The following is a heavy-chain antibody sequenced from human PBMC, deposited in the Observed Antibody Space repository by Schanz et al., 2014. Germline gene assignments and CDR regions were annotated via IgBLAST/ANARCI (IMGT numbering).Heavy chain of an antibody. CDR3: AREVGLYDRGWFDP. Sequence: VQLVESGGDLVKPGGSLRLSCAASGVTFSSYAMSWVRQASGKGLEWVSAISGSGGSTYDADSVKGRFTISRDNSKNTLYLQMNSLRAEDTAVYYCAREVGLYDRGWFDPWGQGTLVTVSS. CDR1: GVTFSSYA. CDR2: ISGSGGST. D-gene: IGHD3-22*01. V-gene: IGHV3-23*04. J-gene: IGHJ5*02.